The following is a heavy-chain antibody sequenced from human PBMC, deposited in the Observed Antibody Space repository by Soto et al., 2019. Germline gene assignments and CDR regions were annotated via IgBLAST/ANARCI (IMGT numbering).Heavy chain of an antibody. J-gene: IGHJ6*02. D-gene: IGHD5-18*01. CDR1: GGTFSSYA. Sequence: QVQLVQSGAEVKKPGSSVKVSCKASGGTFSSYAISWVRQAPGQGLEWMGGIIPIFGTANYAQKFQGRVTITADEYTSKAYMEQSSLRSEDTAVYYCARALYSYGSLRWALDVWGQGTTVTVSS. V-gene: IGHV1-69*01. CDR2: IIPIFGTA. CDR3: ARALYSYGSLRWALDV.